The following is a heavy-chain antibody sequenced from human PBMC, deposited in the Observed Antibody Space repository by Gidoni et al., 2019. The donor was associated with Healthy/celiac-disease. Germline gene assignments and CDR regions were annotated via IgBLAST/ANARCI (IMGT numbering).Heavy chain of an antibody. CDR3: TRDLGSSGFFDY. V-gene: IGHV3-49*03. Sequence: EVQLVESGGGLVQPGRSLRLSCTASGFTFGDYAMSWFRQAPGKGLEWVGFIRSKAYGGTTEYAASVKGRFTISRDDSKSIAYLQMNSLKTEDTAVYYCTRDLGSSGFFDYWGQGTLVTVSS. CDR2: IRSKAYGGTT. D-gene: IGHD3-22*01. CDR1: GFTFGDYA. J-gene: IGHJ4*02.